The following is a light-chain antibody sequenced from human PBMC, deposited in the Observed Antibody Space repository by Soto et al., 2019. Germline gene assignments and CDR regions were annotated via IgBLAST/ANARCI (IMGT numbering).Light chain of an antibody. J-gene: IGLJ3*02. CDR2: GNS. Sequence: QSVLTQPPSVSGAPGQRGTISCTGSSSNIGAGYDVHWYQQLPGTAPKLLIYGNSNRPSGVPDRFSGSKSGTSASLAITGLQVDDEADYYCQYYYSSLSGWVFGGGTKLTVL. CDR1: SSNIGAGYD. V-gene: IGLV1-40*01. CDR3: QYYYSSLSGWV.